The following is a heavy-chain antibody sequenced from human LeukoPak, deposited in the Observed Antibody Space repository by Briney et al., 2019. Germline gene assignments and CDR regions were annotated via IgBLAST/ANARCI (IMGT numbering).Heavy chain of an antibody. Sequence: PGGSLRLSCAASGFTFSDYYMSWIRQAPGKGLEWVSYISSSGSTIYYADSVKGRFTISRDNAKNSLYLQMNSLRAGDTAVYYCARDMAAAGSLSGMDVWGQGTTVTVSS. J-gene: IGHJ6*02. CDR2: ISSSGSTI. V-gene: IGHV3-11*04. CDR3: ARDMAAAGSLSGMDV. CDR1: GFTFSDYY. D-gene: IGHD6-13*01.